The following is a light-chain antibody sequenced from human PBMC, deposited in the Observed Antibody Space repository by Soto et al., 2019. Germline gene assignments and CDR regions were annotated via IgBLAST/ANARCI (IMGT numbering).Light chain of an antibody. J-gene: IGLJ1*01. V-gene: IGLV2-23*03. CDR3: CSYAGSSSFYV. Sequence: GSPGQSITISCTGTSSDVGSYNLVSWYQQHPGKAPKLMIYEGSKRPSGVSNRFSGSKSGNTAPLTISGLQAEDEADYYCCSYAGSSSFYVFGTGTKVTVL. CDR1: SSDVGSYNL. CDR2: EGS.